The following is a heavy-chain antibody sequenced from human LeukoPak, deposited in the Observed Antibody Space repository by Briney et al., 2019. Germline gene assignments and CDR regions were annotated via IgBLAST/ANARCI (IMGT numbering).Heavy chain of an antibody. Sequence: PSETLSLTCAVSGYSISSGYYWGWIRQPPGKGLEWIGRIYHSGSTYYNPSLKSRVTISVDTSKNQFSLKLSSVTAADTAVYYCARADRVATTNYYYYYGMDVWGKGTTVTVSS. CDR2: IYHSGST. CDR3: ARADRVATTNYYYYYGMDV. D-gene: IGHD5-12*01. J-gene: IGHJ6*04. CDR1: GYSISSGYY. V-gene: IGHV4-38-2*01.